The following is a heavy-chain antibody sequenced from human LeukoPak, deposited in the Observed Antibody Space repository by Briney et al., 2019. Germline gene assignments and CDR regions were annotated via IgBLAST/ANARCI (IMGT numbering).Heavy chain of an antibody. CDR2: IIPIFGTA. CDR1: GGTFISYA. CDR3: ARRPIGTKSWFDP. Sequence: GASVKVSCKASGGTFISYAISWVRQAPGQGLEWMGGIIPIFGTANYAQKFQGRATITADESTSTAYMELSSLRSEDTAVYYCARRPIGTKSWFDPWGQGTLVTVSS. D-gene: IGHD6-13*01. V-gene: IGHV1-69*13. J-gene: IGHJ5*02.